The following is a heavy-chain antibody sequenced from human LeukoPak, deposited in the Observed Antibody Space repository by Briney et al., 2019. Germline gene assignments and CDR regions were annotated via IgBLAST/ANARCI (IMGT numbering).Heavy chain of an antibody. Sequence: SETLSLTCAIYGGSFSNYYWNWIRQPPGKGLEWIGEINHSGSTNYNPSLKSRVTISVDTSKNQFSLKLSSVTAADTAVYYCASVRTRTEMAGYYDIPLIDYWGQGTLVTVSS. J-gene: IGHJ4*02. CDR1: GGSFSNYY. CDR3: ASVRTRTEMAGYYDIPLIDY. D-gene: IGHD3-9*01. V-gene: IGHV4-34*01. CDR2: INHSGST.